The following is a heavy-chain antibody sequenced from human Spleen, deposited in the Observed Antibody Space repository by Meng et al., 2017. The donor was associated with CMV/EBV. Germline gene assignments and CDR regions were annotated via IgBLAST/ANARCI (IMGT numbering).Heavy chain of an antibody. D-gene: IGHD4-23*01. CDR3: ASHYGGNQRDY. Sequence: ASVKVSCKASGYTFTSYAISWVRQAPGQGLEWMGWINPNSGGTNYAQKFQGRVTMTRDTSISTAYMELSRLRSDDTAVYYCASHYGGNQRDYWGQGTLVTVSS. CDR1: GYTFTSYA. J-gene: IGHJ4*02. V-gene: IGHV1-2*02. CDR2: INPNSGGT.